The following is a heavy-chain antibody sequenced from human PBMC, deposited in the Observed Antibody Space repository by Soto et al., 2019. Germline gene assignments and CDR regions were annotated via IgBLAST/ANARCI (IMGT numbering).Heavy chain of an antibody. Sequence: PGGSLRLSCAASGFTFSNAWMSWVRQAPGKGLEWVGRIKSKTDGGTTNYAAPVKGRFTISRDDSKNTLYLQMNSLKTEDTAVYYCTTDPQSIHSSSIYRLDYWGQGTLVTVSS. J-gene: IGHJ4*02. CDR2: IKSKTDGGTT. V-gene: IGHV3-15*01. CDR1: GFTFSNAW. CDR3: TTDPQSIHSSSIYRLDY. D-gene: IGHD6-13*01.